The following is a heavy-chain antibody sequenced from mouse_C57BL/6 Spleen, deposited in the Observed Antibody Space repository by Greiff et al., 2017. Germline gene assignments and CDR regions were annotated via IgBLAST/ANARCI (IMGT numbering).Heavy chain of an antibody. D-gene: IGHD4-1*01. CDR3: TRDLGRYYFGY. V-gene: IGHV5-9-1*02. CDR1: GFTFSSYA. Sequence: EVQRVESGAGLVKPGGSLKLSCAASGFTFSSYAMSWVRQTPEKRLEWVAYISSGGDYIYYADTVKGRFTISRDNATNTLYLQMSSLKSEDAAMYYCTRDLGRYYFGYWGQGTTLTVSS. J-gene: IGHJ2*01. CDR2: ISSGGDYI.